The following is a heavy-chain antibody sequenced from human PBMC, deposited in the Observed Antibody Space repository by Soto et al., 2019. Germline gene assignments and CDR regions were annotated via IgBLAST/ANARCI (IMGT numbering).Heavy chain of an antibody. J-gene: IGHJ4*02. D-gene: IGHD6-19*01. Sequence: GASVKVSCKASGYTFTSYSMHWVRQAPGQRLEWMGWINAGNGNTKYSQKFQGRVTITRDTSASTAYMELSSLRSEDTAVYYCPRGQWLDKESFDYWGQGTLVSVPQ. CDR2: INAGNGNT. V-gene: IGHV1-3*01. CDR1: GYTFTSYS. CDR3: PRGQWLDKESFDY.